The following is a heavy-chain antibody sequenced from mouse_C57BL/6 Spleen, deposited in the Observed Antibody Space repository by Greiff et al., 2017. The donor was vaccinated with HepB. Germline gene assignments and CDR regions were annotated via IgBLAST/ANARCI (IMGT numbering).Heavy chain of an antibody. CDR3: ARNWIYDGFLFDY. D-gene: IGHD2-3*01. CDR2: IWSGGST. Sequence: VKLMESGPGLVQPSQSLSITCTVSGFSLTSYGVHWVRQSPGKGLEWLGVIWSGGSTDYNAAFISRLSISKDNSKSQVFFKMNSLQADDTAIYYCARNWIYDGFLFDYWGQGTTLTVSS. J-gene: IGHJ2*01. V-gene: IGHV2-2*01. CDR1: GFSLTSYG.